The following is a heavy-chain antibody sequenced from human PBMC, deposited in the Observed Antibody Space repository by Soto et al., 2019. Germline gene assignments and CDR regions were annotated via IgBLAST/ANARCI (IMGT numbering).Heavy chain of an antibody. Sequence: ASVKVSCKASGYTFTSYGISWVRQAPGQGLEWMGWISAYYGNTNYAQKLQGRVTMTTDTSTSTAYMELRSLRSDDTAVYYCARDLFPTVTTTVDYWGQGTLVTVSS. CDR1: GYTFTSYG. CDR2: ISAYYGNT. J-gene: IGHJ4*02. CDR3: ARDLFPTVTTTVDY. V-gene: IGHV1-18*01. D-gene: IGHD4-4*01.